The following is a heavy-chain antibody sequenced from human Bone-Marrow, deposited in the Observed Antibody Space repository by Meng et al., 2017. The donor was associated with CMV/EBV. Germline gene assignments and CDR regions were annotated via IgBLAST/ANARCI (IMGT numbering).Heavy chain of an antibody. Sequence: GGSLRLSCAASGFTFSSFGMHWVRQAPGKGLEREAFILYDGSNEYYADSVKGRFIIFRDNSKNTLYLQMNSLKPEDTAVFYCTKDVKFGDFDYWGQGTLVTVSS. V-gene: IGHV3-30*18. CDR1: GFTFSSFG. D-gene: IGHD3-16*01. J-gene: IGHJ4*02. CDR3: TKDVKFGDFDY. CDR2: ILYDGSNE.